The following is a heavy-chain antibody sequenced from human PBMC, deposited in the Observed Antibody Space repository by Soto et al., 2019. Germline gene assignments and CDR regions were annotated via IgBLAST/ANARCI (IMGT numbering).Heavy chain of an antibody. CDR3: AKGFPYDSSGYLGD. D-gene: IGHD3-22*01. CDR1: GFTFSSYG. V-gene: IGHV3-30*18. J-gene: IGHJ4*02. CDR2: ISYDGSNK. Sequence: VQLVESGGGLVQPGGSLRLSCAASGFTFSSYGMHWVRQAPGKGLEWVAVISYDGSNKYYADSVKGRFTISRDNSKNTLYLQMNSLRAEDTAVYYCAKGFPYDSSGYLGDWGQGTLVTVSS.